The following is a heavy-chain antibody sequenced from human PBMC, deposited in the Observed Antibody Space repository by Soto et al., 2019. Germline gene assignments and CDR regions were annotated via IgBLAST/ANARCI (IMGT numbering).Heavy chain of an antibody. D-gene: IGHD6-6*01. V-gene: IGHV3-7*01. CDR3: ARFSRSSAIFFP. CDR1: GFMFSSYW. J-gene: IGHJ5*02. CDR2: IKEDGSEK. Sequence: GGSLRLSCAASGFMFSSYWMSWVRQAPGKGLEWVANIKEDGSEKYYVDSVKGRFTISRDNAKNSLYLQMNSLRAEDTAVYYCARFSRSSAIFFPWGQGTLVTVSS.